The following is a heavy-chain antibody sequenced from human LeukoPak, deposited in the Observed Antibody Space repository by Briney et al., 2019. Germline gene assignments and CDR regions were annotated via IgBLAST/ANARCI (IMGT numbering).Heavy chain of an antibody. Sequence: GGSLRLSCAASGFTFSSYWMHWVRQAPGKGLVWVSRINSDGSSTSYADSVKGRFTISRDNSKNTLYLQMNSLRAEDTAVYYCAKDRDSYRLVYYFDYWGQGTLVTVSS. D-gene: IGHD2-21*02. CDR3: AKDRDSYRLVYYFDY. CDR2: INSDGSST. CDR1: GFTFSSYW. J-gene: IGHJ4*02. V-gene: IGHV3-74*01.